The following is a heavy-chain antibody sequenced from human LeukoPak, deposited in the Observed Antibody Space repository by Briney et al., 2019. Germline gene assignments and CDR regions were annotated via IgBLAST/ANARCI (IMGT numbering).Heavy chain of an antibody. CDR1: GFTFSSYG. D-gene: IGHD3-10*01. CDR3: ARLSAYYYGSYFYYYMDV. CDR2: IRYDGRNK. J-gene: IGHJ6*03. Sequence: PGGSLRLSCAASGFTFSSYGMHWVRQAPGKGLDWVAFIRYDGRNKYYADSVKGRFTISRDNSKNTLYLRMNSLRAEDTAVYYCARLSAYYYGSYFYYYMDVWGKGTTVTVSS. V-gene: IGHV3-30*02.